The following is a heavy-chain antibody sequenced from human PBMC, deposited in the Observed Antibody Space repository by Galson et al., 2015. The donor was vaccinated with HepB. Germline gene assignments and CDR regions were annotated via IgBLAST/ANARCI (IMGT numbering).Heavy chain of an antibody. CDR1: GFTFCNAG. CDR3: AREGRVAITYSDY. Sequence: SLRLSCAASGFTFCNAGMHWVRQAPGPGLEWLAVIWSAGSNQYYADSVKGRFTISRDNSQSTLYLQMNSLRAEDTAVYYCAREGRVAITYSDYWGQGTLVTVSS. CDR2: IWSAGSNQ. D-gene: IGHD2-15*01. V-gene: IGHV3-33*01. J-gene: IGHJ4*02.